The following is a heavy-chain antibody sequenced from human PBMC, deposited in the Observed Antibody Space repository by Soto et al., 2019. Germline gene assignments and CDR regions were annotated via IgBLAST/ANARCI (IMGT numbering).Heavy chain of an antibody. CDR3: ASEWLVGAGAYYFDY. Sequence: QLQLQESGPGLVKPSETLSLTCTVSGGSVDISSNYWGWIRQAPGNGLEWLANIYYSGSTYYNPSLRGRTTISMDTSKNQFSLKLSSVTAADTAVYYCASEWLVGAGAYYFDYWGQGALVTVSS. V-gene: IGHV4-39*01. J-gene: IGHJ4*02. D-gene: IGHD6-19*01. CDR2: IYYSGST. CDR1: GGSVDISSNY.